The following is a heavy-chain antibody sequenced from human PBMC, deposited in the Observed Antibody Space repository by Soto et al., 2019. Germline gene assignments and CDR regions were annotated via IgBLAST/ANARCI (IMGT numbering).Heavy chain of an antibody. CDR2: VYYSGST. CDR1: GGSISSGGYY. CDR3: ARVCGGDCRHGMDV. J-gene: IGHJ6*02. D-gene: IGHD2-21*02. Sequence: QVQLQESGPGLVKPSQTLSLTCTVSGGSISSGGYYWSWIRQHPGKGLEWIGYVYYSGSTYYNPSLKSRVTISVDTSKNRFSLKLSSVTAADTAVYYCARVCGGDCRHGMDVWGQGTTVTVSS. V-gene: IGHV4-31*03.